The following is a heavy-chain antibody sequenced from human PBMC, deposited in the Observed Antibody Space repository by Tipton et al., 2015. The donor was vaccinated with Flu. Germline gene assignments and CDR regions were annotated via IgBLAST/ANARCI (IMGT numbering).Heavy chain of an antibody. Sequence: LRLSCTVSGGSISSYYWSWIRQPAGKGLEWIGRIYTSGSTNYNPSFKSRVTMSVDTSKNQFSLKLSSVTAADTAVYYCARDRSICSGGSCPYYFDYWGQGTLVTVSS. CDR2: IYTSGST. V-gene: IGHV4-4*07. J-gene: IGHJ4*02. CDR1: GGSISSYY. D-gene: IGHD2-15*01. CDR3: ARDRSICSGGSCPYYFDY.